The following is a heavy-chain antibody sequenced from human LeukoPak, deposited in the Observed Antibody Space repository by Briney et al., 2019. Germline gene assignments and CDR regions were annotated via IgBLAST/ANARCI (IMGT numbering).Heavy chain of an antibody. J-gene: IGHJ4*02. CDR1: GGSISGYY. V-gene: IGHV4-4*07. CDR2: IYSGGST. Sequence: PAETLSLTCTVSGGSISGYYWSWIRQPAGKGLEWIGRIYSGGSTDYNPSLKSRVTMSVDTSKNQVSLILRSVTAADTAVYYCARGPPPDFDYWGQGTLLTVSS. CDR3: ARGPPPDFDY.